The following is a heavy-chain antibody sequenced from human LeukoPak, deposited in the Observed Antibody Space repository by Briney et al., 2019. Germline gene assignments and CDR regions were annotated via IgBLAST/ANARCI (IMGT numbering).Heavy chain of an antibody. D-gene: IGHD6-13*01. CDR2: INSDGFSI. V-gene: IGHV3-74*01. Sequence: GGSLRLSCAASGFTFSAYWMHWVRQAPGKGLVWVSRINSDGFSITYADSVKGRFTISRDNAKNTLYLHMNSLRAEDTAVYYCAKDPPGIAAAGIDYWGQGTLVTVSS. J-gene: IGHJ4*02. CDR1: GFTFSAYW. CDR3: AKDPPGIAAAGIDY.